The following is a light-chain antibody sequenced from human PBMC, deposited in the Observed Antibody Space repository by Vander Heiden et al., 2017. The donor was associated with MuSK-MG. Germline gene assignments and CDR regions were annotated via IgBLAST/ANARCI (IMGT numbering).Light chain of an antibody. CDR1: SLRSYY. V-gene: IGLV3-19*01. J-gene: IGLJ3*02. CDR3: NSRDSSGNYRWV. Sequence: SSELPQDPAVSVALGQTVRITCQGDSLRSYYASWYQQKPGQAPVLVIYGKNNRPSGIPDRFSGSSSGNTASLTITGAQAEDEADYYCNSRDSSGNYRWVFGGETKLTVL. CDR2: GKN.